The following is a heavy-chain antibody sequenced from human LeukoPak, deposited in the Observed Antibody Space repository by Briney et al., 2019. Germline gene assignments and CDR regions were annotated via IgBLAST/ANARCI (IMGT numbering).Heavy chain of an antibody. Sequence: GGSLRLSCAASGFTFSSYSMNWVRQAPGKGLEWVSYISSSSSTIYYADSVKGRFTISRDNAKNSLSLQMNSLRAEDTAVYYCAATQQYYYGSGTCQSDYWGQGTLVTVSS. J-gene: IGHJ4*02. CDR3: AATQQYYYGSGTCQSDY. D-gene: IGHD3-10*01. CDR2: ISSSSSTI. CDR1: GFTFSSYS. V-gene: IGHV3-48*04.